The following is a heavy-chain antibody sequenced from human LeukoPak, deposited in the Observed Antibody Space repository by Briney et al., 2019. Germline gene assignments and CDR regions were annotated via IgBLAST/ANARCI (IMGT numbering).Heavy chain of an antibody. D-gene: IGHD3-22*01. V-gene: IGHV4-30-2*01. J-gene: IGHJ4*02. CDR2: INHSGST. CDR3: ARYYYDSSGYYYDSY. CDR1: GGSISSGGYS. Sequence: PSQTLSLTCAVSGGSISSGGYSWSWIRQPPGKGLEWIGEINHSGSTNYNPSLKSRVTISVDTPKNQFSLKLSSVTAADTAVYYCARYYYDSSGYYYDSYWGQGTLVTVSS.